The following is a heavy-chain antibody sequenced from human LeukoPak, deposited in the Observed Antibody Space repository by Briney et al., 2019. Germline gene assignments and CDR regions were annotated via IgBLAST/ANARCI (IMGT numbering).Heavy chain of an antibody. J-gene: IGHJ6*03. CDR2: IYTSGST. CDR1: GFTFSSDW. CDR3: AREFSEVRGVFYYYYYMDV. D-gene: IGHD3-10*01. Sequence: GSLRLSCAASGFTFSSDWMNWVRQAPGKGLEWIGRIYTSGSTNYNPSLKSRVTMSVDTSKNQFSLKLSSVTAADTAVYYCAREFSEVRGVFYYYYYMDVWGKGTTVTISS. V-gene: IGHV4-4*07.